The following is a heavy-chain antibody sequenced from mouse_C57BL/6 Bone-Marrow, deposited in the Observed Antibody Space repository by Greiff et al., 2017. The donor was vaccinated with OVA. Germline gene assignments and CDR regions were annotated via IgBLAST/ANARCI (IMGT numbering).Heavy chain of an antibody. CDR2: IFPGSGSP. CDR1: GYTFTGYW. V-gene: IGHV1-9*01. J-gene: IGHJ2*01. D-gene: IGHD1-1*01. CDR3: ARRRYDGSSWDYLDY. Sequence: QVQLQQSGAELMKPGASVKLSCKAPGYTFTGYWIEWVKQRPGPGLEWIGVIFPGSGSPNYTEKFKGKATFTADTSSNTAYMQLSSLTTEDAAIYYCARRRYDGSSWDYLDYWGQGTTLTVSA.